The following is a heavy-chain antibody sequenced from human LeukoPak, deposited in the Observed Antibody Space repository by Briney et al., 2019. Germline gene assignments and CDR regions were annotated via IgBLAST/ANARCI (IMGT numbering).Heavy chain of an antibody. D-gene: IGHD2-2*01. Sequence: GGSLRLSCAASGFTFSSYGMHWVRQAPGKGLEWVAVIWYDGSNKYYADSVKGRFTISRDNSKNTLYLQMNSLRAEDTAVYYCAKDVGYCSSTSCPFWFDPWGQGTLVTVSS. CDR2: IWYDGSNK. CDR3: AKDVGYCSSTSCPFWFDP. J-gene: IGHJ5*02. V-gene: IGHV3-33*06. CDR1: GFTFSSYG.